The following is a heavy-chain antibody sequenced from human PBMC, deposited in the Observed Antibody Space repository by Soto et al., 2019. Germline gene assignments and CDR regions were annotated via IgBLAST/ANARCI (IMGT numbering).Heavy chain of an antibody. V-gene: IGHV3-23*01. CDR1: GFTFGSYV. CDR3: AKAAYQRVRYFDWVPNLGVAFDI. Sequence: EVQLLESGGGLVQPGGSLRLSCAASGFTFGSYVMSWVRQAPGKGLEWVSAISDSTGSSTYYADSVKGRFTISRDNSKNTLSRQMNNLRAEDTAVYYCAKAAYQRVRYFDWVPNLGVAFDIWGQGTMVTVSS. D-gene: IGHD3-9*01. J-gene: IGHJ3*02. CDR2: ISDSTGSST.